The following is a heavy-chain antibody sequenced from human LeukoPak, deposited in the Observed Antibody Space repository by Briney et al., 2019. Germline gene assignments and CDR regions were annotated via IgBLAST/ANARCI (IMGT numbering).Heavy chain of an antibody. Sequence: SGGSLRLSCAASGFTVSSNYMSWVRQAPGKGLEWVSFIYSGGSTYYADSVKGRFTISRDNSKNTLYLQMNSLRAEDPAVYYCAREATITRFGYWGQGTLVTVSS. J-gene: IGHJ4*02. CDR1: GFTVSSNY. V-gene: IGHV3-53*01. D-gene: IGHD5-24*01. CDR3: AREATITRFGY. CDR2: IYSGGST.